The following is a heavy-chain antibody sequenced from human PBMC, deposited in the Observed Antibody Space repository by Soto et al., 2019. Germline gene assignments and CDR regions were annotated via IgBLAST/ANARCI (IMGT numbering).Heavy chain of an antibody. CDR3: ARQGPLWFEELLSFDY. CDR1: GFTVRSNY. D-gene: IGHD3-10*01. CDR2: IYSGGST. J-gene: IGHJ4*02. Sequence: TGGSLRLSCASSGFTVRSNYMSWVRQAPGKGLEWVSVIYSGGSTYYADSVKGRFTISRDNSKNTLYLQMNSLRAEDTAVYYCARQGPLWFEELLSFDYWGQGTLVTVSS. V-gene: IGHV3-66*04.